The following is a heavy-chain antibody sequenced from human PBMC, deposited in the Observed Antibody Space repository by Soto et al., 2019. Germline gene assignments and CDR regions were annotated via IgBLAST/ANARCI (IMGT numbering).Heavy chain of an antibody. Sequence: QVQLQESGPGLVKPSETLSLTCTVSGGSIDGRNCAWIRQPPGKGLEWLGYVYYDGGSSYNPSGKSRRPLSMDTSKSQFSLQLRSVTAADTAVYYCVRQGIGNLHGLVDVWGRGTTVTVSS. CDR2: VYYDGGS. J-gene: IGHJ6*02. D-gene: IGHD3-10*01. CDR3: VRQGIGNLHGLVDV. V-gene: IGHV4-59*08. CDR1: GGSIDGRN.